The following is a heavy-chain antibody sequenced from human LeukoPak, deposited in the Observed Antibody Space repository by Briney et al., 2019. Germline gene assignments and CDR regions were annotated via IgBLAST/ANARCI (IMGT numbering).Heavy chain of an antibody. CDR3: ARDGGFTIIPYYYYYYMDV. CDR2: ISAYNGNT. V-gene: IGHV1-18*01. CDR1: GYTFTSYG. Sequence: ASVKVSCKASGYTFTSYGISWVRQAPGQGLEWMGWISAYNGNTNYAQKLQGRVTMTTDTSTSTAYMELRSLRSDDTAVYYCARDGGFTIIPYYYYYYMDVWGKGTTVTVSS. D-gene: IGHD3-10*01. J-gene: IGHJ6*03.